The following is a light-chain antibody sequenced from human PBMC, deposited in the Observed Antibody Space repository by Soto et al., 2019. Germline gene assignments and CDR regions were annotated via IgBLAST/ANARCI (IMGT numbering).Light chain of an antibody. CDR2: AAS. CDR3: QQLNSYPLT. V-gene: IGKV1-9*01. Sequence: DIQMTQSPSTLSGSVGDRVTITCRASQTISSWLAWYQQKPGKAPNLLIYAASTLQSGVPSRFSGSGSGTEFTLTIRSLQPEDFATYYCQQLNSYPLTFGQGTRLEIK. J-gene: IGKJ5*01. CDR1: QTISSW.